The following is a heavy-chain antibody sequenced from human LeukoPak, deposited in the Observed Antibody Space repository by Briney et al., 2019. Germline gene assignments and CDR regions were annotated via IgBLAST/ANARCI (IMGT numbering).Heavy chain of an antibody. D-gene: IGHD5-12*01. CDR2: MNPNSGNT. J-gene: IGHJ4*02. V-gene: IGHV1-8*01. CDR3: AREYRHQPD. Sequence: ASVKVSCKASGYTFANYDINWVRQASGQGLEWIGWMNPNSGNTGYAQKFQGRFTMTWDTSISTAYMELSSLRSEDTAIYYCAREYRHQPDWGQGTLVTVSS. CDR1: GYTFANYD.